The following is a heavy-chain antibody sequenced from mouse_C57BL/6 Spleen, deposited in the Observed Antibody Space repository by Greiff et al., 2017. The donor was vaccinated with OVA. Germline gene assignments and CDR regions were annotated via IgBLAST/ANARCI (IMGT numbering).Heavy chain of an antibody. CDR3: ARRYGNSYWYFDV. CDR1: GYTFTSYW. CDR2: IDPSDSET. D-gene: IGHD2-1*01. Sequence: VQLQQSGAELVRPGSSVKLSCKASGYTFTSYWMHWVKQRPIQGLEWIGNIDPSDSETHYNQKFKDKATLTVDKSSSTAYMQLSSLTSEDSAVYDCARRYGNSYWYFDVWGTGTTVTVSS. J-gene: IGHJ1*03. V-gene: IGHV1-52*01.